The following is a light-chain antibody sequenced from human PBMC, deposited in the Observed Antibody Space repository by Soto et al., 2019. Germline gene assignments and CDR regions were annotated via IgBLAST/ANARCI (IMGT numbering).Light chain of an antibody. CDR1: QSVGSTY. Sequence: GQRATLSCRASQSVGSTYLAWYQQKPGQAPRLLMYAASRRATGIPDRFSGSGSGTDFTLTISRLEPEDFAVYYCQKFDSSLYTFGQGTRMEIK. J-gene: IGKJ5*01. CDR3: QKFDSSLYT. V-gene: IGKV3-20*01. CDR2: AAS.